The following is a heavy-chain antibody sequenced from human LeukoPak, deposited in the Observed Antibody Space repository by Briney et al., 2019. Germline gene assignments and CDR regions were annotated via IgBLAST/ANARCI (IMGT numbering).Heavy chain of an antibody. CDR2: ISYDGRNK. CDR1: GFTFSSYG. Sequence: GRSLRLSCATSGFTFSSYGMHWVRQAPGKGLEWVAIISYDGRNKYYADSVKGRFTISRDNSKNTLYLQMNSLRAEDTAVYYCAKLQGPGFDLWGRGTLVTVSS. J-gene: IGHJ2*01. CDR3: AKLQGPGFDL. D-gene: IGHD4-11*01. V-gene: IGHV3-30*18.